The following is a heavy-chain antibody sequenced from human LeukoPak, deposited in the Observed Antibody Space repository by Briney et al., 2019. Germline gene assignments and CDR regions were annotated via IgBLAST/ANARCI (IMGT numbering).Heavy chain of an antibody. D-gene: IGHD6-19*01. CDR3: ARDQGNVDSSGWYLVGNAFDI. CDR2: IYTSGST. V-gene: IGHV4-61*02. J-gene: IGHJ3*02. CDR1: GGSISSGSYY. Sequence: PSETLSLTCTVSGGSISSGSYYWSWIRQPAGTGLEWIGRIYTSGSTNYNPSLKSRVTISVDRSKNQFSLKLSSVTAADTAVYYCARDQGNVDSSGWYLVGNAFDIWGQGTMVTVSS.